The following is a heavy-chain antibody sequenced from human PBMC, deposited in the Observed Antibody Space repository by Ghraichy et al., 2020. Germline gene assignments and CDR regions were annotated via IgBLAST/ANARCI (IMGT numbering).Heavy chain of an antibody. V-gene: IGHV1-2*02. CDR3: ARGPGKNYYDSSGYYPT. Sequence: ASVKVSCKASGYTFTGYYMHWVRQAPGQGLEWMGWINPNSGGTNYAQKFQGRVTMTRDTSISTAYMELSRLRSDDTAVYYCARGPGKNYYDSSGYYPTWGQGTLVTVSS. CDR2: INPNSGGT. CDR1: GYTFTGYY. J-gene: IGHJ4*02. D-gene: IGHD3-22*01.